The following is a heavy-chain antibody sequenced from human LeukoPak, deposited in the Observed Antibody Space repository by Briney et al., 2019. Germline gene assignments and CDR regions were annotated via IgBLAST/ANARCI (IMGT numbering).Heavy chain of an antibody. V-gene: IGHV3-48*04. J-gene: IGHJ4*02. CDR1: GFTFSSYW. CDR2: ISSSSSTI. CDR3: ARAYCSGGSCYSDY. Sequence: GGSLRLSCAGSGFTFSSYWMNWVRQAPGKGLEWVSYISSSSSTIYYADSVKGRFTISRDNAKNSLYLQMNSLRAEDTAVYYCARAYCSGGSCYSDYWGQGTLVTVSS. D-gene: IGHD2-15*01.